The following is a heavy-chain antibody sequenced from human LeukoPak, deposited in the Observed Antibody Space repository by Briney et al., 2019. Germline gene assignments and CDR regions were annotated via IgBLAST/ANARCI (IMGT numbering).Heavy chain of an antibody. J-gene: IGHJ4*02. CDR3: ARVRARGLWFVPSQQIYYHFDY. V-gene: IGHV1-3*01. Sequence: ASVKVSCKASGYTFTSYAMHWMRQAPGQRLEWMGWINAGNGNTKYSQKFQGRVTITRDTSASTAYMELSSLRSEDTAVYYCARVRARGLWFVPSQQIYYHFDYWGQGTLVTVSS. CDR2: INAGNGNT. D-gene: IGHD3-10*01. CDR1: GYTFTSYA.